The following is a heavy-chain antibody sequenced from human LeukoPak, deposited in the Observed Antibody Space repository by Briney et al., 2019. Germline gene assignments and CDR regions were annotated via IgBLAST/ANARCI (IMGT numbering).Heavy chain of an antibody. CDR3: ARDLYQDWFDP. J-gene: IGHJ5*02. Sequence: SQTLSLTCTVSGGSISSGDYYWSWIRQPPGKGLEWIGYTYYSGSTYYDPSLKSRVTISVDTSKNQFSLKLSSVTAADTAVYYCARDLYQDWFDPWGQGTLVTVSS. CDR1: GGSISSGDYY. D-gene: IGHD2-8*01. V-gene: IGHV4-30-4*08. CDR2: TYYSGST.